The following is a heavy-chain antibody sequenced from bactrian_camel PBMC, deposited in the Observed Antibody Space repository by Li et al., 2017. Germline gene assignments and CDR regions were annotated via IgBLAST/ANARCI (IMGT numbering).Heavy chain of an antibody. CDR3: ARGGRLTSVSDLSAGITW. D-gene: IGHD3*01. CDR1: GFTFSSYD. CDR2: ILASGSGA. J-gene: IGHJ4*01. V-gene: IGHV3S40*01. Sequence: VQLVESGGGLVQPGGSLRLSCAASGFTFSSYDMSWVRQAPGKGLEWVATILASGSGAHYPDSVEGRFTISRDNAKNKLYLQMNNLKIEDTAVYYCARGGRLTSVSDLSAGITWRGQGTQVTVS.